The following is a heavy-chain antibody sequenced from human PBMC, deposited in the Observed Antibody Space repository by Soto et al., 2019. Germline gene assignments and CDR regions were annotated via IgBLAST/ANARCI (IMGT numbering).Heavy chain of an antibody. Sequence: QVTLKETCPVLVKPTQTLTLTCTVSGFPLSNARMGVSWIRQPPGKTLECLAHIFSNDEKSYSTSLKSRLTIANDTSKGQVVFSMTNMDPVDTATYYCARVRSGWFLFDPWGQGTLVTVSS. CDR2: IFSNDEK. D-gene: IGHD6-19*01. CDR1: GFPLSNARMG. V-gene: IGHV2-26*01. CDR3: ARVRSGWFLFDP. J-gene: IGHJ5*02.